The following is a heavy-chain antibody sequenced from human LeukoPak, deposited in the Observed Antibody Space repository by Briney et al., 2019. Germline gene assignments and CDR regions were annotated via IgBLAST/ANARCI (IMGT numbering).Heavy chain of an antibody. CDR3: ARRYSGYDFGRLYYYYYMDV. D-gene: IGHD5-12*01. CDR2: ISYDGSNN. J-gene: IGHJ6*03. V-gene: IGHV3-30*04. Sequence: GGSLRLSCAASGFTFSSYAMHWVRQAQGKGLEGGAVISYDGSNNYYADSVKGRFPVYRDNSKSTLYPQMNSLRAEDTAVYYCARRYSGYDFGRLYYYYYMDVWGKGTTVTVSS. CDR1: GFTFSSYA.